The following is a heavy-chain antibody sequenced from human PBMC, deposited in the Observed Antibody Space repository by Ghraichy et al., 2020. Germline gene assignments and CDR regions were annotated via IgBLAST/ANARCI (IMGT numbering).Heavy chain of an antibody. CDR3: ASGRSGWTDWFDP. D-gene: IGHD6-19*01. CDR1: GGSISSGGYY. V-gene: IGHV4-31*03. Sequence: LRLSCTVSGGSISSGGYYWSWIRQHPGKGLEWIGYIYYSGSTYYNPSLKSRVTISVDTSKNQFSLKLSSVTAADTAVYYCASGRSGWTDWFDPWGQGTLVTVSS. J-gene: IGHJ5*02. CDR2: IYYSGST.